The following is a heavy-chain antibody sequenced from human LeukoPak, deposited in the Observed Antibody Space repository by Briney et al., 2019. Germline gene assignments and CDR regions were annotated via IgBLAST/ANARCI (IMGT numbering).Heavy chain of an antibody. CDR3: ARGAPYYDFWSGYYLYFDY. D-gene: IGHD3-3*01. Sequence: PSETLSLTCAVYGGSFSGYYWSWIRQPPGKGLEWIGEINHSGSTNYNPSLKSRVTISVDTSKNQFSLKLSSVTAADTVVYYCARGAPYYDFWSGYYLYFDYWGQGTLVTVSS. CDR1: GGSFSGYY. J-gene: IGHJ4*02. V-gene: IGHV4-34*01. CDR2: INHSGST.